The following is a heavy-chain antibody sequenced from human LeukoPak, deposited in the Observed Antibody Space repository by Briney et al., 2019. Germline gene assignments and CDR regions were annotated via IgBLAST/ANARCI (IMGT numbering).Heavy chain of an antibody. V-gene: IGHV4-59*12. J-gene: IGHJ4*02. Sequence: PSETLSLTCTVSGGSISSYYWSWIRQPPGKGLEWIGYIFYTGSTNYNPSLKSRVTISVDTSKDQFSLKLSSVTAADTAVYYCARSPRYDFWSGYQTKDSFDYWGQGTLVTVSS. D-gene: IGHD3-3*01. CDR1: GGSISSYY. CDR3: ARSPRYDFWSGYQTKDSFDY. CDR2: IFYTGST.